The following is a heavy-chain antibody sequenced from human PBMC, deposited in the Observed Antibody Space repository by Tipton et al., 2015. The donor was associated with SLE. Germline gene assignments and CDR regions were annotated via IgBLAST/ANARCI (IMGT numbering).Heavy chain of an antibody. V-gene: IGHV1-18*01. CDR2: ISAYTGNT. CDR3: ARGGDSYYDFWSGYSPYDP. Sequence: QLVQSGAEVKKPGASVKVSCKASGYTFTSYGISWVRQAPGQGLEWMRWISAYTGNTNYAQKLQGRDTMTTDTSTSTAYMELRSLRSDDTAVYYCARGGDSYYDFWSGYSPYDPWGQGTLATVSS. J-gene: IGHJ5*02. CDR1: GYTFTSYG. D-gene: IGHD3-3*01.